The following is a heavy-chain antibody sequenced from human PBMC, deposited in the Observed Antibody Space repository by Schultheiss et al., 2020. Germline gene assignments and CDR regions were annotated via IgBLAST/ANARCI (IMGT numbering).Heavy chain of an antibody. V-gene: IGHV3-23*01. D-gene: IGHD6-6*01. CDR2: ISGSGGST. Sequence: GGSLRLSCAVSGFTFSSYAMSWVRQAPGKGPEWVSAISGSGGSTYFADSVKGRFTISRENSKDALYLQMNSLRVEDTAVYYCAKGSSSGLAQYFDLWGQGILVNVFS. CDR3: AKGSSSGLAQYFDL. J-gene: IGHJ4*02. CDR1: GFTFSSYA.